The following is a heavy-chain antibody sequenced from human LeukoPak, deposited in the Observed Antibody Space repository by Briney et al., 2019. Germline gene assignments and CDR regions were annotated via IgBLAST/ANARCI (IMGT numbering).Heavy chain of an antibody. D-gene: IGHD1-26*01. CDR3: ARRTMGATADY. CDR1: GFSLSSYE. J-gene: IGHJ4*02. CDR2: ISSSGSTI. Sequence: GGSLRLSCAASGFSLSSYEMNWVRQAPGKGLEWVSYISSSGSTIHHADSVKGRFTISRDNAKNSLYLLMNSLRAEDTAVYYCARRTMGATADYWGQGTLVTVSS. V-gene: IGHV3-48*03.